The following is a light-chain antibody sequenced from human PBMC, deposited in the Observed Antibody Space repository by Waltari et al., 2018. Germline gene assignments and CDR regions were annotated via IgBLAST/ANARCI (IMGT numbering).Light chain of an antibody. CDR2: WAS. CDR3: QQYYSSRYT. J-gene: IGKJ2*01. CDR1: QSVFSSNNNKNY. Sequence: DIVMTQSPDSLAVSLGEMATITCKSRQSVFSSNNNKNYLGWYQQRPGQPPKMIMYWASTRESGVPDRFSVSGSGTDFTLTITNLQAEDVAVYYCQQYYSSRYTFGQGTKLEIK. V-gene: IGKV4-1*01.